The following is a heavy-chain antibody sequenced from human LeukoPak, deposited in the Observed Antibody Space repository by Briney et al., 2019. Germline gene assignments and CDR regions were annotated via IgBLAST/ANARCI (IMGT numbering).Heavy chain of an antibody. V-gene: IGHV4-59*01. J-gene: IGHJ6*03. Sequence: SETLSLTCAVYGGTFSGYYWSWIRQPPGKGLEWIGYIYYSGSTNYNPSLKSRVTISVDTSKNQFSLKLSSVTAADTAVYYCARGIGGRLYYMDVWGKGTTVTVSS. CDR1: GGTFSGYY. CDR3: ARGIGGRLYYMDV. CDR2: IYYSGST. D-gene: IGHD2-15*01.